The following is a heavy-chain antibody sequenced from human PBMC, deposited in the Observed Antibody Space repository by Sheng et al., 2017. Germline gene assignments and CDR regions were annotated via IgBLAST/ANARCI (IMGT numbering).Heavy chain of an antibody. J-gene: IGHJ5*02. D-gene: IGHD3-10*01. CDR2: IFYSGST. CDR3: ARVGSSGNWFDP. CDR1: GGSISSTTYY. V-gene: IGHV4-39*07. Sequence: QLQLQESGPGLVKPSETLSLTCTVSGGSISSTTYYWGWTRQPPGKGLEWIGSIFYSGSTYYNPSVESRVTISVDTSKNQFSLKMSSVTAADTAVYFCARVGSSGNWFDPWGQGTLVTVSS.